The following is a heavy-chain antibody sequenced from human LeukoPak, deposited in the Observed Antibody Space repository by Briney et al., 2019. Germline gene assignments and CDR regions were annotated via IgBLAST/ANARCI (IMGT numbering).Heavy chain of an antibody. Sequence: SVKVSCKASGGTFSSYAISWVRQAPGQGLESMEGIIPIFGTANYAQKFQGRVTITADESTSTAYMELSSLRSEDTAVYYCARRADDILTGYEWFDPWGQGTLVTVSS. D-gene: IGHD3-9*01. J-gene: IGHJ5*02. CDR3: ARRADDILTGYEWFDP. CDR2: IIPIFGTA. CDR1: GGTFSSYA. V-gene: IGHV1-69*13.